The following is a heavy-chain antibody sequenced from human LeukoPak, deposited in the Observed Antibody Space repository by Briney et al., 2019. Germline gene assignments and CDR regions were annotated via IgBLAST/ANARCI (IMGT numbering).Heavy chain of an antibody. J-gene: IGHJ4*02. CDR1: GFTFSSYW. D-gene: IGHD5-18*01. CDR3: ARDRWGTRIQLWSEEYYFDY. CDR2: IKQEGSEK. Sequence: GGSLRLSCAASGFTFSSYWMSWVRQAPGKGLEWVANIKQEGSEKYYVDSVKGRFTISRDNAKNSLYLQMNSLRAEDTAVYYCARDRWGTRIQLWSEEYYFDYWGQGTLVTVSS. V-gene: IGHV3-7*01.